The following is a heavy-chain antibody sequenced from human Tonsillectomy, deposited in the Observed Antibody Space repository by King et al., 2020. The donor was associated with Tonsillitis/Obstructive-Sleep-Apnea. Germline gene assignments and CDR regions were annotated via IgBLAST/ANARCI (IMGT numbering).Heavy chain of an antibody. V-gene: IGHV3-30*04. CDR3: SEGAVAGPFDY. D-gene: IGHD6-19*01. J-gene: IGHJ4*02. CDR2: ISYDGSNK. Sequence: VQLVESGGGVVQPGRSRRLSCAASGFTFSSYAMHWVRQAPGKGLEWVAVISYDGSNKYYADSVKGRFTISRDNSKNTLYLQMNSLRAEDTAVYYCSEGAVAGPFDYWGQGTLVTVSS. CDR1: GFTFSSYA.